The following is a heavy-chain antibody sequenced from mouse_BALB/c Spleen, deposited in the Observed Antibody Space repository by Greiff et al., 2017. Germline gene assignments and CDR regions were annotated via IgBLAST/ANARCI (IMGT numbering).Heavy chain of an antibody. V-gene: IGHV1S29*02. CDR1: GYTFTDYN. CDR3: ARSAYAPWFAY. D-gene: IGHD6-5*01. Sequence: EVQLVESGPELVKPGASVKISCKASGYTFTDYNMHWVKQSHGKSLEWIGYIYPYNGGTGYNQKFKSKATLTVDNSSSTAYMELRSLTSEDSAVYYCARSAYAPWFAYWGQGTLVTVSA. J-gene: IGHJ3*01. CDR2: IYPYNGGT.